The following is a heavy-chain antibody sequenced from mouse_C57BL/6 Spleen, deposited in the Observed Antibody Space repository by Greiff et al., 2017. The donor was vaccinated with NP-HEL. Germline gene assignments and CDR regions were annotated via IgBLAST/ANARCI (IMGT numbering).Heavy chain of an antibody. CDR3: ARHFFDYSWFAY. CDR1: GFTFSSYG. CDR2: ISSSGSYT. V-gene: IGHV5-6*01. J-gene: IGHJ3*01. D-gene: IGHD2-4*01. Sequence: EVKLMESGGDLVKPGGSLKLSCAASGFTFSSYGMSWVRQTPDKRLEWVATISSSGSYTYYPDSVKGRFTISRDNAKNTLYLQMSSLKSEDTAMYYCARHFFDYSWFAYWGQGTLVTVSA.